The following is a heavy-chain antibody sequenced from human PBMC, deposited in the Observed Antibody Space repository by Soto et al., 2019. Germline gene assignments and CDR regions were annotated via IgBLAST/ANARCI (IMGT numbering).Heavy chain of an antibody. D-gene: IGHD6-6*01. J-gene: IGHJ6*02. CDR1: GYTFTGYY. Sequence: ASVKVSCKASGYTFTGYYMHWVRQAPGQGLEWMGWINPNSGGTNYAQKFQGRVTMTRDTSISTAYMELSRLRSDDTAVYYCARLTGSSSYYYYYYGMDVWGHGTTVTVSS. CDR3: ARLTGSSSYYYYYYGMDV. CDR2: INPNSGGT. V-gene: IGHV1-2*02.